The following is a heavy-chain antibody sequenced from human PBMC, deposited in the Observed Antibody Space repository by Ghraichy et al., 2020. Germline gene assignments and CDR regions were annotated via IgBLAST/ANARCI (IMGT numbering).Heavy chain of an antibody. Sequence: GGSLRLSCAASGFTFSSYSMNWVRQAPGKGLEWVSSISDTSSYMFYADSMKGRFTISRDNAKSSLFLQMNSLRAEDTAVYYCARGSGWDSDYYNMDVWGQGTTGTVAS. D-gene: IGHD6-25*01. CDR2: ISDTSSYM. J-gene: IGHJ6*02. CDR1: GFTFSSYS. CDR3: ARGSGWDSDYYNMDV. V-gene: IGHV3-21*01.